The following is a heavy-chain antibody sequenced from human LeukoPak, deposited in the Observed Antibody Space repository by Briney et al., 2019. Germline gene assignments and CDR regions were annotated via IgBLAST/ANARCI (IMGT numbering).Heavy chain of an antibody. D-gene: IGHD6-6*01. V-gene: IGHV3-11*01. Sequence: GGSLRLSCAASGFTFSDFYMSWIRQAPGKGLEWVSYISSSGSTIYYADSVKGRFTISRDNAKNSLYLQMSSLRAEDTAVYYCARDSIAARPPYYYYGMDVWGQGTTVTVSS. CDR3: ARDSIAARPPYYYYGMDV. J-gene: IGHJ6*02. CDR1: GFTFSDFY. CDR2: ISSSGSTI.